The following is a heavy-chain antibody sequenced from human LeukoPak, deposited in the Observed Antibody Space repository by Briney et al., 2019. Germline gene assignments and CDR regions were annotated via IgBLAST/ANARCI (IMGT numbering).Heavy chain of an antibody. D-gene: IGHD6-13*01. V-gene: IGHV4-61*01. J-gene: IGHJ4*02. CDR1: GGSISSSSYY. CDR2: IYYSGST. CDR3: ARGPYSSSWYNY. Sequence: SETLSLTCTVSGGSISSSSYYWSWTRQPPGKGLEWIGYIYYSGSTNYNPSLKSRVTISVDTSKNQFSLKLSSVTAADTAVYYCARGPYSSSWYNYWGQGTLVTVSS.